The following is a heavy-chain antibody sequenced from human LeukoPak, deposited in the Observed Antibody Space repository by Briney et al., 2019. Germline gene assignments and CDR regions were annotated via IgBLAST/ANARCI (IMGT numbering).Heavy chain of an antibody. D-gene: IGHD5-18*01. J-gene: IGHJ3*02. CDR1: DFTFSSYD. Sequence: PGGSLRLSCAASDFTFSSYDIHWVRQAPGKGLEWVAVISPDGNNRYYADSVKGRFTISRDNSKNTLYSQMNRLRVEDTAVYYCACQWIQLWGGIWGQGTMVTVSS. V-gene: IGHV3-30*03. CDR3: ACQWIQLWGGI. CDR2: ISPDGNNR.